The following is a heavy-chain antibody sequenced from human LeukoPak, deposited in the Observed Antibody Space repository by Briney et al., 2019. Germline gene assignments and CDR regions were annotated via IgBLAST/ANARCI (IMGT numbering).Heavy chain of an antibody. CDR2: ISGSGGST. Sequence: GGSLRLSCAASGFTFSSYAMSWVRQAPGKGLEWVSAISGSGGSTYYADSVKGRFTISRDNSKNTLYLQMNSLRAEDTAVYYCAKCRPSVHLKYSTPPGWGQGTLVTVSS. J-gene: IGHJ4*02. V-gene: IGHV3-23*01. D-gene: IGHD6-6*01. CDR1: GFTFSSYA. CDR3: AKCRPSVHLKYSTPPG.